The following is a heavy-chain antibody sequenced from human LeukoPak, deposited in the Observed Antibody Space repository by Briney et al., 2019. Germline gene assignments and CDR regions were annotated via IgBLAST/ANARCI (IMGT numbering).Heavy chain of an antibody. J-gene: IGHJ6*02. V-gene: IGHV4-39*01. CDR3: ARHGLWSGGNYYYGMDV. D-gene: IGHD3-10*01. Sequence: SETLSLTCTVSGDSISSSSYYWVWLRQPPGKGLEWIATIHYTGSTYYNPPLKSRVTISVDTSKNQFSLKLSSVTAADTAVYYCARHGLWSGGNYYYGMDVWGQGTTVTVSS. CDR2: IHYTGST. CDR1: GDSISSSSYY.